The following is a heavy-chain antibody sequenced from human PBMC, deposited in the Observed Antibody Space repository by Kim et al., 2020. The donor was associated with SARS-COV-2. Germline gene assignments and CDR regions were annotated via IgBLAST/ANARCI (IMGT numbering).Heavy chain of an antibody. CDR2: T. V-gene: IGHV4-61*07. Sequence: TNYNPSLKSRVTISVDTSKNQFSLKLSSVTAADTAVYYCARLSIGIYFDYWGQGTLVTVSS. CDR3: ARLSIGIYFDY. D-gene: IGHD1-26*01. J-gene: IGHJ4*02.